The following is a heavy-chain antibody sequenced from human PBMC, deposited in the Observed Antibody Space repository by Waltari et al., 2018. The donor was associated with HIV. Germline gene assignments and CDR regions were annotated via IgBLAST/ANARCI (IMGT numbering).Heavy chain of an antibody. CDR1: GGSISRGSYF. V-gene: IGHV4-61*02. Sequence: QVQLQESGPGLVKPSQTLSLTCSVSGGSISRGSYFWSWIRQPAGTGLEWIGRMYTSGSTNYNPSLKSRVTISGDTSKNQLSLKLRSVTAADTAVYYCARERVTTFGVVIVYEGFDIWGQGTKVIVSS. CDR2: MYTSGST. CDR3: ARERVTTFGVVIVYEGFDI. D-gene: IGHD3-3*01. J-gene: IGHJ3*02.